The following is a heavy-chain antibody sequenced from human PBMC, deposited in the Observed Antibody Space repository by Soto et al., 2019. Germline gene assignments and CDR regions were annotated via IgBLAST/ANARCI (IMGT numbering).Heavy chain of an antibody. CDR3: AIEKVAAATVHVFDI. D-gene: IGHD2-15*01. CDR2: IMPGSSHI. J-gene: IGHJ3*02. CDR1: GFTFSIYS. Sequence: EVPLVESGGGLVQPGGSLRLTCAASGFTFSIYSMNWVRQAPGKGLEWVSYIMPGSSHIFYADSVKGRFTISRDNDKNSRYLQMNSMRAEDTALYYWAIEKVAAATVHVFDIWGHGTMVTVSS. V-gene: IGHV3-48*01.